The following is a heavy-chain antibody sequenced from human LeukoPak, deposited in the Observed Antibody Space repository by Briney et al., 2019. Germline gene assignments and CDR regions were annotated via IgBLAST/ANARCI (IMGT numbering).Heavy chain of an antibody. J-gene: IGHJ4*02. CDR1: GYTFTGYY. CDR2: INPNSGGT. CDR3: ARGATAMVPHYFDY. D-gene: IGHD5-18*01. V-gene: IGHV1-2*02. Sequence: GASVKVSCKAFGYTFTGYYMHWVRQAPGQGLEWMGWINPNSGGTNYAQKFQGRVTMTRDTSISTAYMELSRLRSDDTAVYYCARGATAMVPHYFDYGGQGTLVTVSS.